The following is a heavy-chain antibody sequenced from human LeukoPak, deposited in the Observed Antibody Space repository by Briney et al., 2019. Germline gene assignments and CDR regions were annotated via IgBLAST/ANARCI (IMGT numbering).Heavy chain of an antibody. CDR3: ARDRATVANDY. V-gene: IGHV3-11*01. Sequence: GGSLRLSCAASGFTFSDYYMSWLRQAPGKGLEWVSYISSSGSTIYYADSVKGRFTTSRDNAKNSLYLQMNSLRAEDTAVYYCARDRATVANDYWGQGTLVTVSS. J-gene: IGHJ4*02. CDR1: GFTFSDYY. CDR2: ISSSGSTI. D-gene: IGHD4-17*01.